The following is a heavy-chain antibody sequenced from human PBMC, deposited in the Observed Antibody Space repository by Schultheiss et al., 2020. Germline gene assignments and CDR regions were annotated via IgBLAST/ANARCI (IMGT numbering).Heavy chain of an antibody. CDR1: GASISSYY. CDR3: ARLVGATWVG. CDR2: INHSGST. J-gene: IGHJ4*02. D-gene: IGHD1-26*01. V-gene: IGHV4-34*01. Sequence: SETLSLTCTVSGASISSYYWSWIRQPPGKGLEWIGEINHSGSTNYNPSLKSRVTISVDTSKNQFSLKLSSVTAADTAVYYCARLVGATWVGWGQGTLVTVSS.